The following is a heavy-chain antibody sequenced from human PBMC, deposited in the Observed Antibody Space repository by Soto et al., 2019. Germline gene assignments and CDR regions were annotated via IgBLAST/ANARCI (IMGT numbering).Heavy chain of an antibody. J-gene: IGHJ6*04. Sequence: EAQLLESGGGLVQPGGSLRLSCAASGFTFSSYAMSWVRQAPGKGLEWVSAISGSGGSTYYADSVKGRFTISRDNSKNTLYLQMNSLRAEDTAVYYCAKAVKLVSMAPMDVWGKGTTVTVSS. CDR1: GFTFSSYA. CDR2: ISGSGGST. D-gene: IGHD6-6*01. CDR3: AKAVKLVSMAPMDV. V-gene: IGHV3-23*01.